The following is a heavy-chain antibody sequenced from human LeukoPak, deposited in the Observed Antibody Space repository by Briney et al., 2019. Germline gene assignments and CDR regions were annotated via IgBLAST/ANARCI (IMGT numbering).Heavy chain of an antibody. D-gene: IGHD1-26*01. V-gene: IGHV3-23*01. Sequence: GGSLRLSCAASGFTFSSYGMHWVRQAPGKGLEWVSAISGSGGSTYYADSVKGRFTISRDNSKNTLYLQMNSLRAEDTAVYYCAKSPYSGSYSWVDYWGQGTLVTVSS. CDR2: ISGSGGST. CDR1: GFTFSSYG. CDR3: AKSPYSGSYSWVDY. J-gene: IGHJ4*02.